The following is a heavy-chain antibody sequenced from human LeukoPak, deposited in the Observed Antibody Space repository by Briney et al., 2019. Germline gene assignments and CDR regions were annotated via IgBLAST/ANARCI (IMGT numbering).Heavy chain of an antibody. Sequence: SETLSLTCIVSGGSISNFYWSWIRQPPGKGLEYIGYISYSGSTNYNPSLKSRVTISVDTSKNQFSLKLSSVTAADTAVYYCTRGSIAYYYMDVWGKGTTVTISS. CDR3: TRGSIAYYYMDV. V-gene: IGHV4-59*01. CDR1: GGSISNFY. J-gene: IGHJ6*03. CDR2: ISYSGST. D-gene: IGHD3-22*01.